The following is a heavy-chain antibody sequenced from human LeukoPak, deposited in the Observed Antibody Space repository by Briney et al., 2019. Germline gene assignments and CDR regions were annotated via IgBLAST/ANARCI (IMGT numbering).Heavy chain of an antibody. CDR1: GGSISSSSYY. D-gene: IGHD1-26*01. J-gene: IGHJ4*02. CDR3: ARSPLGHFDY. Sequence: SETLSLTCTVSGGSISSSSYYWSWIRQPPGKGLEWIGEINHSGSTNYNPSLKSRVTISVDTSKNQFSLKLSSVTAADTAVYYCARSPLGHFDYWGQGTLVTVSA. V-gene: IGHV4-39*07. CDR2: INHSGST.